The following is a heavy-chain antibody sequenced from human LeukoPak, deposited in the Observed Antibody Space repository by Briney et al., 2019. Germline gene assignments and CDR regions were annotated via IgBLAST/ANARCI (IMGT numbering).Heavy chain of an antibody. CDR2: IYYSGGT. CDR1: GGSISSYY. D-gene: IGHD6-19*01. V-gene: IGHV4-59*01. CDR3: ARDLAVAEGSNWFDP. J-gene: IGHJ5*02. Sequence: SETLSLTCTVSGGSISSYYWSWIRQPPGKGLEWIGYIYYSGGTNYNPSLKSRVTISVDTSKNQFSLKLSSVTAADTAVYYCARDLAVAEGSNWFDPWGQGTLVTVSS.